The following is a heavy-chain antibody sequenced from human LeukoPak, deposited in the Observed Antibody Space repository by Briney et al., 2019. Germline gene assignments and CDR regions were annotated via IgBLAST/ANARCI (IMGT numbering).Heavy chain of an antibody. J-gene: IGHJ4*02. D-gene: IGHD1-14*01. Sequence: GGSLRLSCAASGFTFSSYWMHWVRQIPGKGLVWVSRIDSDGSDTTYADSVKGRFTISRDYAKNTLYLQMNSLRADDTAVYYCARGSFPSYNRLFDYWGQGTLVTVSS. V-gene: IGHV3-74*01. CDR3: ARGSFPSYNRLFDY. CDR2: IDSDGSDT. CDR1: GFTFSSYW.